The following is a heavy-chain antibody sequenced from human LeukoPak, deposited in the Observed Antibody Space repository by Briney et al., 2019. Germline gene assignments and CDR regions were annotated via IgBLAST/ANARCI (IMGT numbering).Heavy chain of an antibody. Sequence: ASVKVSCKASGYTFTNYGVTWVRQAPGQGLEWMGWISTYNGNTNYAQRLQGRVTMTTDTSTSTAYMELRSLRSDDTAVYYCARDRLLGVWGQGTTVTVSS. CDR1: GYTFTNYG. D-gene: IGHD2-15*01. CDR3: ARDRLLGV. J-gene: IGHJ6*02. V-gene: IGHV1-18*01. CDR2: ISTYNGNT.